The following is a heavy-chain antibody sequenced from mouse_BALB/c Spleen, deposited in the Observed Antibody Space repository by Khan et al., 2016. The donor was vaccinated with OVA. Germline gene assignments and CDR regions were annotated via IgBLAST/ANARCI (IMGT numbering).Heavy chain of an antibody. D-gene: IGHD2-2*01. V-gene: IGHV1S56*01. CDR1: AYTFTSYY. CDR2: IYPGNINN. CDR3: ARGGYGAVAY. Sequence: VQLQQSGPELVKPGASVRISCKASAYTFTSYYIHWVKPRPGQGLAWIGWIYPGNINNNYTERFKGKAPLTADKSSSTAYMHLSSLTSEDSAGYFWARGGYGAVAYWGQGTLVTVSA. J-gene: IGHJ3*01.